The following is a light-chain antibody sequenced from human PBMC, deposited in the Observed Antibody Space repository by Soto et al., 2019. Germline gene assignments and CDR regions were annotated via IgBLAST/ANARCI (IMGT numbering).Light chain of an antibody. CDR2: DAS. J-gene: IGKJ4*01. V-gene: IGKV3-11*01. CDR3: QQRSNWRVT. Sequence: EIVLTQSPATLSLSTGSRATISCRASQSVNTYLAWHQQKPGQAPRLLIYDASNRATGIPARFSGSGSGTDFTLTISSLEPEDIAVYSCQQRSNWRVTFGGGTKVDIK. CDR1: QSVNTY.